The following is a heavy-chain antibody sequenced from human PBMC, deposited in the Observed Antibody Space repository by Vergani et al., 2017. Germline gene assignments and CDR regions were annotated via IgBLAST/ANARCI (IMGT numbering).Heavy chain of an antibody. Sequence: QVQLLQSGAEVKKPGSSVKVSCKASGYTFTSYYMHWVRQAPGQGLEWMGIINPSGGSTSYAQKFQGRVTMTRDTSTSTVYMELSSLRSDDTAVYYCARDRAAGTNWFDPWGQGTLVTVSS. D-gene: IGHD6-19*01. CDR2: INPSGGST. CDR1: GYTFTSYY. J-gene: IGHJ5*02. V-gene: IGHV1-46*01. CDR3: ARDRAAGTNWFDP.